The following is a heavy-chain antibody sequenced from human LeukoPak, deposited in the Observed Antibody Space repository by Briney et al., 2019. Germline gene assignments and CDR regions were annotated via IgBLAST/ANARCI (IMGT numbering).Heavy chain of an antibody. CDR1: GGPISSYY. CDR2: IYYSGST. D-gene: IGHD3-16*01. J-gene: IGHJ2*01. CDR3: ARVWERLGEWYFDL. V-gene: IGHV4-59*01. Sequence: SETLSLTCTVSGGPISSYYWSWIRQPPGKGLEWIGYIYYSGSTNYNPSLKSRLTISVDTYKNQFSLKLSSGTAADTAVYYCARVWERLGEWYFDLWGRGTLVTVSS.